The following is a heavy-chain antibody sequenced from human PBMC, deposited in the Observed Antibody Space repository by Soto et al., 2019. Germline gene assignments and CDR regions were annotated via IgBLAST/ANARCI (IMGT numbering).Heavy chain of an antibody. V-gene: IGHV4-34*01. CDR1: GGSFSGYY. CDR2: INHSGST. Sequence: LSLTCAVYGGSFSGYYWSWIRQPPGKGLEWIGEINHSGSTNYNPSLKSRVTISVDTSKNQFSLKLSSVTAADTAVYYCARGYSSSYPCFDPWGQGTLVTVSS. J-gene: IGHJ5*02. D-gene: IGHD6-13*01. CDR3: ARGYSSSYPCFDP.